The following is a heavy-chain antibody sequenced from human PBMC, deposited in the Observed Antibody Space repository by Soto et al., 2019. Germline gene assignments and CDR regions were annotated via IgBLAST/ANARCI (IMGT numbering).Heavy chain of an antibody. D-gene: IGHD6-19*01. Sequence: ASVKVSCKASGYTFTSYGISWVRQAPGQGLEWVGWISAYNGNTNYAQKLQGRVTMTTDTSTSTAYMELRSLRSDDTAVYYCARPIRKYSSGWGYYFDYWGQGTLVTVSS. J-gene: IGHJ4*02. CDR2: ISAYNGNT. CDR1: GYTFTSYG. CDR3: ARPIRKYSSGWGYYFDY. V-gene: IGHV1-18*01.